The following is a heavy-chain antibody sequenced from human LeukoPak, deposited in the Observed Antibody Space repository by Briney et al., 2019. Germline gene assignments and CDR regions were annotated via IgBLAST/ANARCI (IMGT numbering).Heavy chain of an antibody. V-gene: IGHV1-18*01. Sequence: ASVKVSCKASGYTLTSYGISWVRQASGQGLEWMAWIDPNNGNTNYAQDFRGRVTLTTDTSTRTAFMDLRSLRSDDTAVYYCARGRLLAPVHKQQRQGDWFDPWGQGTLVTVSS. D-gene: IGHD6-13*01. CDR2: IDPNNGNT. J-gene: IGHJ5*02. CDR1: GYTLTSYG. CDR3: ARGRLLAPVHKQQRQGDWFDP.